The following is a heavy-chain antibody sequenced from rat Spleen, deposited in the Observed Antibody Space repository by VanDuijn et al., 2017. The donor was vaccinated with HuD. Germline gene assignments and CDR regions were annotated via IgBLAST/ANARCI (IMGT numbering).Heavy chain of an antibody. J-gene: IGHJ2*01. CDR1: GFTFNNYW. CDR3: AIHRIYYSSYVYAFDY. Sequence: EVQLVESGGGLVQPGGSLKLSCVASGFTFNNYWMTWIRQATGKGLEGVASITNASGRTYYPDYVKGRFTISRDNAKNTLYLQMDSLMSEDTATASCAIHRIYYSSYVYAFDYWGQGVMVTVSS. V-gene: IGHV5-31*01. D-gene: IGHD1-2*01. CDR2: ITNASGRT.